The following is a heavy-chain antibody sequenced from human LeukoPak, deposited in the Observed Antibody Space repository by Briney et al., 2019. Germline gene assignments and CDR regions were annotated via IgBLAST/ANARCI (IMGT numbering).Heavy chain of an antibody. D-gene: IGHD2-2*01. CDR3: ARLGYCSSTVCQ. CDR1: GYTFTSYP. J-gene: IGHJ4*02. Sequence: ASVKVSCKASGYTFTSYPMHWVRQAPGQGLEWMGIINPSGGSTNYAQKFQGRVTMTRDTSTRTVYMELSSLRSEDTAVYYCARLGYCSSTVCQWGQGTLVTVSS. CDR2: INPSGGST. V-gene: IGHV1-46*01.